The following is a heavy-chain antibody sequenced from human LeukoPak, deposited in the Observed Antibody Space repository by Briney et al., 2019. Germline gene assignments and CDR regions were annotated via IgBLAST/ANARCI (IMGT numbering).Heavy chain of an antibody. J-gene: IGHJ4*02. Sequence: GGSLRLSCAASGFTFSSYAMSWVRQAPGKGLEWVSVISGSGGTTHYADSVKGRFTISRDNSKNTLYLQMNSLRGEDTAVYYCAKDGQVNQPDRLFTDWRQGTLVIVSS. CDR3: AKDGQVNQPDRLFTD. CDR1: GFTFSSYA. D-gene: IGHD1-14*01. CDR2: ISGSGGTT. V-gene: IGHV3-23*01.